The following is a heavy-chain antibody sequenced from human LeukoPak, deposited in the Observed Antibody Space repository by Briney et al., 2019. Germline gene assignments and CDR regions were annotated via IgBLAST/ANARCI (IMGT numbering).Heavy chain of an antibody. V-gene: IGHV4-34*01. CDR2: INHSGST. CDR3: ARGGEAAAGSEGTYFDY. D-gene: IGHD6-13*01. J-gene: IGHJ4*02. CDR1: GGSFSGYY. Sequence: SETLSLTRAVHGGSFSGYYWSWIRQPPGKGLEWIGEINHSGSTNYNPSLKSRVTISVDTSKNQFSLKLSSVTAADTAVYYCARGGEAAAGSEGTYFDYWGQGTLVTVSS.